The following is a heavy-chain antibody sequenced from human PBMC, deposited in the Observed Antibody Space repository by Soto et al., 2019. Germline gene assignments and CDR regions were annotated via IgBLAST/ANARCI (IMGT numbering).Heavy chain of an antibody. V-gene: IGHV1-2*02. CDR3: ARGDVRVVAFFDP. D-gene: IGHD2-15*01. Sequence: QVQLVQSGAEVKKPGASVKVSCKASGYTFTDYYIHWVRQAPGQGLEWMGWINPNSGGTNYAQKFQGRVTMTRDTSISTAYMELSRLISDDTAVYYCARGDVRVVAFFDPWGQGALVTVSS. J-gene: IGHJ5*02. CDR1: GYTFTDYY. CDR2: INPNSGGT.